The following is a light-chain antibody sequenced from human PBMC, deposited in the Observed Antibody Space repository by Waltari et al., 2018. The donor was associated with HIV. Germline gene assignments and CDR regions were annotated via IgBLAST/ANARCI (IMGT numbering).Light chain of an antibody. J-gene: IGLJ1*01. CDR1: SNDVGVYNR. CDR3: SSYTSSATYV. Sequence: QSALTQPPSVSGSPGQSVTISCTGTSNDVGVYNRVSWYQQSPGTAPKLIIYEVSNQPSGVPARFSGSKTGNTASLTISGLQAEDEADYYCSSYTSSATYVFGTGTKVTVL. CDR2: EVS. V-gene: IGLV2-18*02.